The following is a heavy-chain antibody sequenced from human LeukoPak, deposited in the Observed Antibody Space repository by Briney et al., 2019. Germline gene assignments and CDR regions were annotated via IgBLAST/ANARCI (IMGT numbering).Heavy chain of an antibody. CDR3: TRDRRWELTYYFDY. Sequence: GGSLRLSCTASGFTFGDYAMSWVRQAPGKGLEWVGFIRSKAYGGTTEYAASVKGRFTISRDDSKSIAYLQMNSLKTEDTAVYYCTRDRRWELTYYFDYWGQGTLVTVSS. V-gene: IGHV3-49*04. D-gene: IGHD1-26*01. CDR1: GFTFGDYA. J-gene: IGHJ4*02. CDR2: IRSKAYGGTT.